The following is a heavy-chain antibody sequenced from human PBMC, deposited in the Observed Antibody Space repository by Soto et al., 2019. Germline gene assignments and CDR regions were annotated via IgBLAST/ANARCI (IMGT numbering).Heavy chain of an antibody. CDR3: VRPLPSGQTHARDV. J-gene: IGHJ6*02. V-gene: IGHV3-53*01. CDR2: IYNDGTT. D-gene: IGHD3-10*01. CDR1: GLPVAGSY. Sequence: GGSLRLSCVASGLPVAGSYMAWVRQAPGKGLEWASVIYNDGTTYYSQSVEGRFTISRGTSKNTLYLQMDRLRDEDTAVYYCVRPLPSGQTHARDVWGQGTTVTVSS.